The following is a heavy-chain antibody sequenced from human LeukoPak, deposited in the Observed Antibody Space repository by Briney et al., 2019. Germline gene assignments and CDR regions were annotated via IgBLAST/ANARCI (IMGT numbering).Heavy chain of an antibody. Sequence: ASVKVSCKASGYTFTHPGITWVRQAPGQGLEWMGWISAYNGDTHYAQNLQGRVTLTTDTSTSTAYMELRSLRSDDTAVYYCARDPTNTSGRYAYFDYWGQGTPVTVSS. D-gene: IGHD6-19*01. J-gene: IGHJ4*02. V-gene: IGHV1-18*01. CDR2: ISAYNGDT. CDR1: GYTFTHPG. CDR3: ARDPTNTSGRYAYFDY.